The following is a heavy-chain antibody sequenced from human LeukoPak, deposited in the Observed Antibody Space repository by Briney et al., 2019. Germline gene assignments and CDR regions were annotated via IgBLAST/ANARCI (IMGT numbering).Heavy chain of an antibody. CDR1: GYTLTELS. CDR2: FDPEDGET. CDR3: ARAGAAVTMFFDF. D-gene: IGHD4-17*01. V-gene: IGHV1-24*01. J-gene: IGHJ4*02. Sequence: ASVKVSCKVSGYTLTELSMHWVRQAPGKGLEWMGGFDPEDGETIYAQKFQGRVTMTEDTSTDTAYMELRSLTSDDTALYYCARAGAAVTMFFDFWGQGTLVTVSS.